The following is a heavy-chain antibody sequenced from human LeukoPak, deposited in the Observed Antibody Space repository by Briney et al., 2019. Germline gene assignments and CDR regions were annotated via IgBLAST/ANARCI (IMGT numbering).Heavy chain of an antibody. CDR2: INHSGST. V-gene: IGHV4-34*01. J-gene: IGHJ4*02. D-gene: IGHD5-18*01. CDR3: ARRLRGGYSYGH. Sequence: PSETQSLTCAVYGGSFSGYYWSWIRQPPGKGLEWIGEINHSGSTNYNPSLKSRVTISVDTSKNQFSLKLSSVTAADTAVYYCARRLRGGYSYGHWGQGTLVTVSS. CDR1: GGSFSGYY.